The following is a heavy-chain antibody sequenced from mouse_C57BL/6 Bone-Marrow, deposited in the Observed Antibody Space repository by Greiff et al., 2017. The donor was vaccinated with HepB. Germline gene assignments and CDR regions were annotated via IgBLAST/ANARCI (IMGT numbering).Heavy chain of an antibody. V-gene: IGHV5-4*03. J-gene: IGHJ3*01. CDR1: GFTFSSYA. Sequence: EVKLVESGGGLVKPGGSLKLSCAASGFTFSSYAMSWVRQTPEKRLEWVATISDGGSYTYYPDNVKGRFTISRDNAKNNLYLQMSHLKSEDTAMYYCAESIGIPFAYWGQGTLVTVSA. CDR2: ISDGGSYT. CDR3: AESIGIPFAY. D-gene: IGHD2-3*01.